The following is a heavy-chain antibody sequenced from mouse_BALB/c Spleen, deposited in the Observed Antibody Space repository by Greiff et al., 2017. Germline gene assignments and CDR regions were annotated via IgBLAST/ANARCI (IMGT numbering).Heavy chain of an antibody. CDR1: GYAFSSSW. D-gene: IGHD2-3*01. Sequence: VQLQQSGPELVKPGASVKISCKASGYAFSSSWMNWVKQRPGQGLEWIGRIYPGDGDTNYNGKFKGKATLTADKSSSTAYMQLSSLTSVDSAVYFCARGGYYPYYAMDYWGQGTSVTVSS. V-gene: IGHV1-82*01. J-gene: IGHJ4*01. CDR2: IYPGDGDT. CDR3: ARGGYYPYYAMDY.